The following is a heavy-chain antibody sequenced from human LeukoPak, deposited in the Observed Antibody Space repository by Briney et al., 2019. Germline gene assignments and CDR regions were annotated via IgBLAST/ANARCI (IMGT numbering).Heavy chain of an antibody. V-gene: IGHV3-30-3*01. CDR2: ISYDGSNK. J-gene: IGHJ4*02. CDR1: GFTFSSYA. Sequence: QPGGSLRLSCAASGFTFSSYAMHWVRQAPGKGLEWVAVISYDGSNKYYADSVKGRFTISRDNSKSTLYLQMNSLRAEDMAVYYCAKVLSLGSGYHYASDYWGQGILVTVSS. D-gene: IGHD3-22*01. CDR3: AKVLSLGSGYHYASDY.